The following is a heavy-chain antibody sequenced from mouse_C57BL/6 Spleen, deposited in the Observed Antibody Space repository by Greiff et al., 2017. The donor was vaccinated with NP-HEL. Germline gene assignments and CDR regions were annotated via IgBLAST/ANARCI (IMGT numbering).Heavy chain of an antibody. CDR2: INPSSGYT. CDR3: ARMVYGSSYGGYFEV. J-gene: IGHJ1*03. V-gene: IGHV1-7*01. Sequence: QVQLQQSGAELAKPGASVKLSCKASGYTFTSYWMHWVKQRPGQGLEWIGYINPSSGYTKYTQKFKDKATLTEDKYYSTAYMQLSSLTYEDSAVYYCARMVYGSSYGGYFEVWGTGTTVTVSS. CDR1: GYTFTSYW. D-gene: IGHD1-1*01.